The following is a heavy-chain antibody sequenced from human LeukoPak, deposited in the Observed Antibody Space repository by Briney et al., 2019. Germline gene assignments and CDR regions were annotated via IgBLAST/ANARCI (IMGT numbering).Heavy chain of an antibody. CDR3: ARVRVTGSFGLDLGH. Sequence: APVKVSCKASGYTFTGYFMHWVRQAPGQGLEWMGWIDPNSGGTNYAQNCRGRVTMTRDTSISTAYMELSRLTSDDTAVYYCARVRVTGSFGLDLGHWGQGTLVTVSS. CDR2: IDPNSGGT. D-gene: IGHD1-26*01. V-gene: IGHV1-2*02. CDR1: GYTFTGYF. J-gene: IGHJ4*02.